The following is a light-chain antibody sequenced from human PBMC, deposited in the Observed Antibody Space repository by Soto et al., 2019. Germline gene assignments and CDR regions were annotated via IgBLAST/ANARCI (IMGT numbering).Light chain of an antibody. Sequence: EIVLTQSPGTLSLSPGERATLACRASQSVSSSYLAWYQQKPGQAPRRLIYGASSRATGIPDRFSGSGSGTYFTLTISRLEPEDFAVYYCQQYGSSPPYTFGKGTKLEIK. CDR2: GAS. CDR3: QQYGSSPPYT. V-gene: IGKV3-20*01. CDR1: QSVSSSY. J-gene: IGKJ2*01.